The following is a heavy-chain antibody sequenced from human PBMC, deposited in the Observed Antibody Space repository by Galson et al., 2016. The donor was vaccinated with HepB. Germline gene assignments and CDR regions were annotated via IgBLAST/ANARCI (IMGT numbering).Heavy chain of an antibody. J-gene: IGHJ4*02. CDR2: INHSATT. V-gene: IGHV4-34*01. D-gene: IGHD6-13*01. CDR1: GVSFSGYY. Sequence: SETLSLTCAVSGVSFSGYYWSWIRQPPGKGLEWIGEINHSATTNYNPSLKSRVTISVDTSKNQLSLKLTSVTVADTAVYYCASRGAAGRVDYWGQGTLVTVSS. CDR3: ASRGAAGRVDY.